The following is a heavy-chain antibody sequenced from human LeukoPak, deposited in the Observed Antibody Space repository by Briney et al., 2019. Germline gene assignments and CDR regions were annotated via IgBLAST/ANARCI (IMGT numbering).Heavy chain of an antibody. CDR1: GYTFTCKG. J-gene: IGHJ4*02. V-gene: IGHV1-2*02. D-gene: IGHD3-10*01. Sequence: ASVKVSCKASGYTFTCKGISWVRQAPGQGLEWMGWINPNSGGTNYAQKFQGRVTMTRDTSISTAYMELSRLRSDDTAVYYCAREGGITMVRGVMAFDYWGQGTLVTVSS. CDR3: AREGGITMVRGVMAFDY. CDR2: INPNSGGT.